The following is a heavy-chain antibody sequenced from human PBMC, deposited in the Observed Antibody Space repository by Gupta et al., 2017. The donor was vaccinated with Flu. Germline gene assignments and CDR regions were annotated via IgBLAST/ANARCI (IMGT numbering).Heavy chain of an antibody. V-gene: IGHV3-72*01. CDR2: SRSKANSYTT. CDR3: AGAGTVTTGYGLDV. CDR1: GFTFSDHY. J-gene: IGHJ6*02. D-gene: IGHD4-11*01. Sequence: EVQLVESGGGLVQPGGSLRLSCAAPGFTFSDHYMDWVRQAPGKGLEWVGRSRSKANSYTTEYAASVKGRFTISRDDSKNSLYLQMNSLKIEDTAVYYCAGAGTVTTGYGLDVWGQGTTVTVSS.